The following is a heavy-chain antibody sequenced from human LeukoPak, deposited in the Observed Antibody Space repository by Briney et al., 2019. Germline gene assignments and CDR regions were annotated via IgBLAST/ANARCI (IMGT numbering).Heavy chain of an antibody. CDR1: GGTFSSYA. CDR2: IIPIFGTA. V-gene: IGHV1-69*05. Sequence: SVKVSCKASGGTFSSYAISWVQQAPGQGLEWMGGIIPIFGTANYAQKFQGRVTITTDESTSTAYMELSSLRSEDTAVYYCAREWLQFRYFDLWGRGSLVTVSS. CDR3: AREWLQFRYFDL. J-gene: IGHJ2*01. D-gene: IGHD5-24*01.